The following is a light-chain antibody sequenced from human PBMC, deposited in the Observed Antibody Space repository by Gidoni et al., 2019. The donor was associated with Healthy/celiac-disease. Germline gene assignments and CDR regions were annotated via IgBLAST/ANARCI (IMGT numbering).Light chain of an antibody. CDR2: YDD. CDR1: SSNIGNNA. Sequence: QSVLTQPPSVSEAPRQRVTISCSGSSSNIGNNAVNWYQQLPGKAPKLLIYYDDLLPSGVSDRFSGSQSGTSASLAISGLQSEDEADYYCAAWADSLNGVVFGGGTKLTVL. CDR3: AAWADSLNGVV. V-gene: IGLV1-36*01. J-gene: IGLJ2*01.